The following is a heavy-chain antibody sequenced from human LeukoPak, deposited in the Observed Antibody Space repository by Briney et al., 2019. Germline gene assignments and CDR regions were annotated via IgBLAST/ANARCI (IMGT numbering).Heavy chain of an antibody. V-gene: IGHV1-8*03. D-gene: IGHD4-11*01. CDR3: ARALHGYYYYYMDV. CDR2: MNPNSGNT. CDR1: GYTFTSYD. Sequence: ASVKVSCKASGYTFTSYDINWVRQATGQGLEWMGWMNPNSGNTGYAQKFQGRVTITRNTSISTAYMELSSLRSEDTAVYYCARALHGYYYYYMDVWGKGTTVTVSS. J-gene: IGHJ6*03.